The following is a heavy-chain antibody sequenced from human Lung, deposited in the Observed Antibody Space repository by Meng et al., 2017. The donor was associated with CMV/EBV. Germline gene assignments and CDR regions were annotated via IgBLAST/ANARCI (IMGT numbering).Heavy chain of an antibody. CDR3: AKDDPVVAI. D-gene: IGHD4-23*01. CDR1: GFSFTEYG. CDR2: IRMDESDK. Sequence: GESLKISCAASGFSFTEYGMHWVRQTPDKGLEWVAFIRMDESDKFYGASVKGRFTISRDMSRKTLLLQMNSLRTDDTGVYYCAKDDPVVAIWGQGTLVTVSS. V-gene: IGHV3-30*02. J-gene: IGHJ4*02.